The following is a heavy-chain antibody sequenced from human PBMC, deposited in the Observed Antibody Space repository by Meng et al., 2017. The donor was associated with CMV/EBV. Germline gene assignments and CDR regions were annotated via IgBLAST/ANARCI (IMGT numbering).Heavy chain of an antibody. J-gene: IGHJ6*02. Sequence: ASVKVSCKASRYTFTSYDINWVRQATGQGLEWMGWMNPNSGNTGYAQKFQGRVTITRNTSISTAYMELSSLRSEDTAVYYCARQLTTVGIRGMDVWGQGTTVTVSS. CDR2: MNPNSGNT. V-gene: IGHV1-8*03. D-gene: IGHD4-23*01. CDR1: RYTFTSYD. CDR3: ARQLTTVGIRGMDV.